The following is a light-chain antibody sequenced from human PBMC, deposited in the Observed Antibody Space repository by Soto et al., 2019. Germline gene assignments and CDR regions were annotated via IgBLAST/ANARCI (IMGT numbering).Light chain of an antibody. CDR2: EVS. J-gene: IGLJ1*01. CDR1: SSDVGSYNR. Sequence: QSALTQPPSVSGSPGQSVTISCTGTSSDVGSYNRVSWYQQPPGTAPKLMIYEVSNRPSGVPDRFSGSKSGNTASLTISGLQAEDEADYYCSLYTSSSTYVFGTGTKGTGL. CDR3: SLYTSSSTYV. V-gene: IGLV2-18*01.